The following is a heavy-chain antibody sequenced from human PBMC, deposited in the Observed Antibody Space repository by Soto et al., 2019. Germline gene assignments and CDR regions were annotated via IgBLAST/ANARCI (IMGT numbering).Heavy chain of an antibody. D-gene: IGHD6-13*01. CDR2: INPNSGGT. CDR1: GYTFTGYY. V-gene: IGHV1-2*04. J-gene: IGHJ4*02. Sequence: GASVKVSCKASGYTFTGYYMHWVRQAPGQGLEWMGWINPNSGGTNYAQKFQGWVTMTRDTSISTAYMELSRLRSDDTAVYYCAREGAAAGTYYFDYWGQGTLVTVSS. CDR3: AREGAAAGTYYFDY.